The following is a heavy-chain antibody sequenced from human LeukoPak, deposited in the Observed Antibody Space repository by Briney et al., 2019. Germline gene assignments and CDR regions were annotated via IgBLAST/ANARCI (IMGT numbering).Heavy chain of an antibody. D-gene: IGHD5-18*01. J-gene: IGHJ6*03. CDR3: ARDETNSYGYPTNSYYYYYMDV. Sequence: GGSLRLSCAASGFTFSSYSMNWVRQAPGKGLEWVANIKQDGSEKYYVDSVKGRFTISRDNAKNSLYLQMNSLRAEDTAVYYCARDETNSYGYPTNSYYYYYMDVWGKGTTVTVSS. CDR1: GFTFSSYS. CDR2: IKQDGSEK. V-gene: IGHV3-7*01.